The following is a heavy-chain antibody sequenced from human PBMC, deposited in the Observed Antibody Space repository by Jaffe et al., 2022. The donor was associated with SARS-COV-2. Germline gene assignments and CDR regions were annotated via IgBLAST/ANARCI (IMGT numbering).Heavy chain of an antibody. V-gene: IGHV1-18*01. CDR1: GYIFSTYG. J-gene: IGHJ3*02. Sequence: QVQLVQSGAEVKKPGASVKVSCKTSGYIFSTYGLAWVRQAPGQGLEWLGLVSAYNGDTNYAQKFQDRVTMTTDTSTTTAHMELRSLRSDDTAVYYCARTWVDWPFDNWGQGTMVTVSS. D-gene: IGHD2-21*01. CDR3: ARTWVDWPFDN. CDR2: VSAYNGDT.